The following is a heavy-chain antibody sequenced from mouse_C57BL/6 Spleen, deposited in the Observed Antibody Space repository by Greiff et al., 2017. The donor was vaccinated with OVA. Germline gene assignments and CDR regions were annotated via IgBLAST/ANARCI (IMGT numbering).Heavy chain of an antibody. V-gene: IGHV3-6*01. CDR1: GYSITSCYY. D-gene: IGHD2-4*01. Sequence: ESGPGLVKPSQSLSLTCSVTGYSITSCYYCNWIRQFPGNQLEWMGYISYDGSNNYNPSLKNRISITRDTSKNQFFLKLNSVTTEDTAAYYGARDDYDGTYWGQGTLVTVSA. J-gene: IGHJ3*01. CDR2: ISYDGSN. CDR3: ARDDYDGTY.